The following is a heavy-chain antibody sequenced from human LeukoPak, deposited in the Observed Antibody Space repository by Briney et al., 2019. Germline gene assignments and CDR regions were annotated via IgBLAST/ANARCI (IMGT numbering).Heavy chain of an antibody. CDR3: ARRGGLSSGWYRRGYYFDY. V-gene: IGHV4-39*01. CDR1: GDSISTSSSY. J-gene: IGHJ4*02. Sequence: PSETLSLICTVSGDSISTSSSYWGWIRQPPGKGLEWIGSMYYIGNTYYNPSLESRLTISVDTSKNQFSLKLSSATAADTAVYYCARRGGLSSGWYRRGYYFDYWGQGTLVTVSS. CDR2: MYYIGNT. D-gene: IGHD6-19*01.